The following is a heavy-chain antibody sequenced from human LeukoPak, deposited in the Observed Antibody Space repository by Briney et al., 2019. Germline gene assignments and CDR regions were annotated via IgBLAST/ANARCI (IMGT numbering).Heavy chain of an antibody. Sequence: GGSLRLSCAASGFTFRSYSMNWVRQAPGKGLEWVSYISSSSSTIYYADSVRGRFTISRDNAKNSLYLQMNSLRAEDTAVYYCAKDPRIFPVRWFDPWGQGTLVTVSS. D-gene: IGHD4-17*01. CDR2: ISSSSSTI. CDR3: AKDPRIFPVRWFDP. V-gene: IGHV3-48*04. J-gene: IGHJ5*02. CDR1: GFTFRSYS.